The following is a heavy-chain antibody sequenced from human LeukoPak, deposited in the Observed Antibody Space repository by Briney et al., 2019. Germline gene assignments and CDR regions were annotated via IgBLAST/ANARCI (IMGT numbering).Heavy chain of an antibody. Sequence: SQTLSLTCTVSGGSISSGGYYWSWIRQHPGKGLEWIAYIYYSGSTNYNPSLKSRVTISVDTSKNQFSLKMSSVTAADTAVYYCARTTRYYDSSGCFDFWGQGTLVTVSS. CDR2: IYYSGST. CDR3: ARTTRYYDSSGCFDF. D-gene: IGHD3-22*01. CDR1: GGSISSGGYY. V-gene: IGHV4-31*03. J-gene: IGHJ4*02.